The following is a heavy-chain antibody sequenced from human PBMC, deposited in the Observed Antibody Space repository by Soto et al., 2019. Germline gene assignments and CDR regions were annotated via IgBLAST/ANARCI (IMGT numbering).Heavy chain of an antibody. Sequence: RASVKVSCKASGYTFTSYAMHWVRQAPGQRLEWMGWINAGNGNTKYSQKFQGRVTITRDTSASTAYMELSSLRSEDTAVYYCARDRDYYDSSGYYSDSDYWGQGTLVTVSS. CDR3: ARDRDYYDSSGYYSDSDY. CDR1: GYTFTSYA. D-gene: IGHD3-22*01. V-gene: IGHV1-3*01. J-gene: IGHJ4*02. CDR2: INAGNGNT.